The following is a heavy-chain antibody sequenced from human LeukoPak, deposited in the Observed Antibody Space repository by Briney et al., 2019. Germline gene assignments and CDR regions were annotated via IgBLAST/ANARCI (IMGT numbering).Heavy chain of an antibody. J-gene: IGHJ4*02. CDR1: GGSIRSSYYY. CDR2: IYDSGST. CDR3: ARRPIGWFGELPPFDH. V-gene: IGHV4-39*01. Sequence: PSETLSLTCTVSGGSIRSSYYYWGWIRQPPGKGLEWIGSIYDSGSTYYNPSLKSRVTISVDTSKNQFSPKLSSVTAADTAVYYCARRPIGWFGELPPFDHWGQGTLVTVSS. D-gene: IGHD3-10*01.